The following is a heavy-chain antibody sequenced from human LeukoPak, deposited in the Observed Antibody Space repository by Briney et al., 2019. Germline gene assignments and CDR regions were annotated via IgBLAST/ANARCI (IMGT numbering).Heavy chain of an antibody. CDR3: ARLSTGGTPFNWFDS. V-gene: IGHV4-59*08. J-gene: IGHJ5*01. Sequence: PSDTLSLTRTVSGLSISIFYWTSLPPPPEEALECVGYIYYRGNTNYNPSLKSRDTMSLDTPHNQFSPTHHSVPAPHTRVYSCARLSTGGTPFNWFDSWGQGALVTVSS. CDR1: GLSISIFY. CDR2: IYYRGNT. D-gene: IGHD4-23*01.